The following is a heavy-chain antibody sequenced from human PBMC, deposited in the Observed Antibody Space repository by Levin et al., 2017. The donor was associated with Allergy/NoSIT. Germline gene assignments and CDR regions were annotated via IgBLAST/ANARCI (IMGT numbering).Heavy chain of an antibody. Sequence: GGSLRLSCAASGFTFRNYAIHWVRQAPGKGLEWVAVMSYDGSNKYYAESVQGRFTISRDTSKKMLFLEMSSLRPEATAVYYWAKVHGRGYSDYGDHHYGRDAWGQGTTVTVSS. D-gene: IGHD5-12*01. CDR2: MSYDGSNK. V-gene: IGHV3-30*04. CDR1: GFTFRNYA. CDR3: AKVHGRGYSDYGDHHYGRDA. J-gene: IGHJ6*02.